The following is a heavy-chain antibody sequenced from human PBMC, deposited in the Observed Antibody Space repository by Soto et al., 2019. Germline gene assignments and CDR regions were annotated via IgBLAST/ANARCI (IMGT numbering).Heavy chain of an antibody. J-gene: IGHJ6*02. CDR3: AKDFYPIFGVVILRYYYYGMDV. CDR1: GLTFSSYA. Sequence: GSLRLSCAASGLTFSSYAMSWVRQAPGKGLEWVSAISGSGGSTYYADSVKGRFTISRDNSKNTLYLQMNSLRAEDTAVYYCAKDFYPIFGVVILRYYYYGMDVWGQGTTVTVSS. V-gene: IGHV3-23*01. D-gene: IGHD3-3*01. CDR2: ISGSGGST.